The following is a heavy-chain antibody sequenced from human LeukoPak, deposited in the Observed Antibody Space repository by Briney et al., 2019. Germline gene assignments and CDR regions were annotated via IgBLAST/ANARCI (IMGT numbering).Heavy chain of an antibody. CDR3: ARLSRDGYNRHYYYYGMDV. D-gene: IGHD5-24*01. J-gene: IGHJ6*02. Sequence: SETLSLTCTVSGGSISSYYWSWIRQPPGKGLEWIGYIYYSGSTNYNPSLKSRVTISVDTSKNQFSLKLSSVTAADTAVYYCARLSRDGYNRHYYYYGMDVWGQGTTVTVSS. V-gene: IGHV4-59*01. CDR2: IYYSGST. CDR1: GGSISSYY.